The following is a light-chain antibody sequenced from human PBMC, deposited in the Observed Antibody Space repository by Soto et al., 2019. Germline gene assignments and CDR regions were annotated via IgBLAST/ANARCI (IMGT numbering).Light chain of an antibody. CDR3: SSYAGGNNAYV. Sequence: LTQPPSASGSPGQSVTISCTGASSDVGGYNYVSWYQQHPGKAPKLMIYEVTKRPSGVPDRFSGSKSGNTASLTVSGLQPEDEADYYCSSYAGGNNAYVFGTGTKVTVL. J-gene: IGLJ1*01. V-gene: IGLV2-8*01. CDR2: EVT. CDR1: SSDVGGYNY.